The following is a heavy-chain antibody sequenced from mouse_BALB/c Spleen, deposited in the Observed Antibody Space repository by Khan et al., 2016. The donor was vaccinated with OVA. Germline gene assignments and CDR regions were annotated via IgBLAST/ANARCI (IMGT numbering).Heavy chain of an antibody. CDR1: GFTFSNYW. Sequence: EVQLEESGGGLVKPGGSMTLSCAASGFTFSNYWMNWVRRSPEKGLEWVAEIRMKSDDYVTQQTVASKGRFTIEKDESKSSVYLQMNNLRAEDTGIYYCWILLWGQGTMLTVSA. V-gene: IGHV6-6*02. CDR3: WILL. CDR2: IRMKSDDYVT. J-gene: IGHJ2*01.